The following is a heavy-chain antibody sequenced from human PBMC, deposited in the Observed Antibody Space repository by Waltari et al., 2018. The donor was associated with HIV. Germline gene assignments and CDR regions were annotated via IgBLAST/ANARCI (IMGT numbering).Heavy chain of an antibody. CDR2: VNWNSDSI. D-gene: IGHD2-8*01. Sequence: EVQLVESGGGLVQPGRSLRLSCAASGLTFDDSAMHWVRLAPGSGPGLVSGVNWNSDSIGYADSWKGRFSISRDNAKISLYLQMNSLRLEDTAFYYCAKDGRDGVYVEHWGQGTLVTVSS. J-gene: IGHJ1*01. V-gene: IGHV3-9*01. CDR3: AKDGRDGVYVEH. CDR1: GLTFDDSA.